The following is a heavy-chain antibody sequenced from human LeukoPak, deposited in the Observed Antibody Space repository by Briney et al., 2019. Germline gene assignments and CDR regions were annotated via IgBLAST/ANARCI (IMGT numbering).Heavy chain of an antibody. CDR1: GFTFSSYA. CDR2: IYSGGST. J-gene: IGHJ4*02. D-gene: IGHD6-6*01. V-gene: IGHV3-53*01. CDR3: AREGSSSGYFDY. Sequence: GGSLRLSCAASGFTFSSYAMSWVRQAPGKGLEWVSVIYSGGSTYYADSVKGRFTISRDNSRNTLYLQMNSLRAEDTAVYYCAREGSSSGYFDYWGQGTLVTVSS.